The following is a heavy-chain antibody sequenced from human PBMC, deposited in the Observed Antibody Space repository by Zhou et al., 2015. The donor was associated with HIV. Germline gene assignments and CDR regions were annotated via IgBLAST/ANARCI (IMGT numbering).Heavy chain of an antibody. Sequence: QVQLVQSGAEVKKPGSSVKVSCKASGGTFSSYAISWVRQAPGQGLEWMGGIIPIFGTANYAQKFQGRVTITADESTSTAYMELSSLRSEDTAVYYCARDPRGGRSVYGDYQGKGGWFDPWGQGTLVTVSS. J-gene: IGHJ5*02. CDR1: GGTFSSYA. CDR2: IIPIFGTA. D-gene: IGHD4-17*01. V-gene: IGHV1-69*01. CDR3: ARDPRGGRSVYGDYQGKGGWFDP.